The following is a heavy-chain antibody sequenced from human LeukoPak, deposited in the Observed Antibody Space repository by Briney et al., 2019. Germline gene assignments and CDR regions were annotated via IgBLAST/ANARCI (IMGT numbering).Heavy chain of an antibody. Sequence: ASVKVSCKASAYTFTAYYMHWVRQAPGQGLEWMGWINPNSGGTNYAQKFQGRVTMTRDTSISTAYMELSRLRSDDTAVYYCARVVFPSSLYGDYEDYYYYGMDVWGQGTTVTVSS. CDR3: ARVVFPSSLYGDYEDYYYYGMDV. CDR2: INPNSGGT. V-gene: IGHV1-2*02. CDR1: AYTFTAYY. J-gene: IGHJ6*02. D-gene: IGHD4-17*01.